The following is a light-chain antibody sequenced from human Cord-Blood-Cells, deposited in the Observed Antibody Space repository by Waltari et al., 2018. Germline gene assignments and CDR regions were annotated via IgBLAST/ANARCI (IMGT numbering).Light chain of an antibody. V-gene: IGLV2-11*01. CDR3: CSYAGSYTVV. CDR1: SSDVGGYNY. CDR2: DFS. J-gene: IGLJ2*01. Sequence: QSALTQPRSVSGSPGQSVTISCSGTSSDVGGYNYVSWYQQHPGTAPKLMIYDFSKRPSGVPDRFPGSKSGNTASLTISGLQAEDEADYYCCSYAGSYTVVFGGGTKLTVL.